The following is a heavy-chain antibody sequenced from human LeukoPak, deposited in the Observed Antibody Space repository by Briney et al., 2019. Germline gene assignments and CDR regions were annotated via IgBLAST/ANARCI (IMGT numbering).Heavy chain of an antibody. CDR1: GFTFDDYG. J-gene: IGHJ4*02. Sequence: PGGSLRLSCAASGFTFDDYGMSWVRQAPGKGLEWVSAISASGDTTYYADSVRGRFTISRDNSKNTLYLQMNSLRAGDTALYYCAKESLRGHSYGFDNWGQGTLVTVSS. CDR2: ISASGDTT. CDR3: AKESLRGHSYGFDN. D-gene: IGHD5-18*01. V-gene: IGHV3-23*01.